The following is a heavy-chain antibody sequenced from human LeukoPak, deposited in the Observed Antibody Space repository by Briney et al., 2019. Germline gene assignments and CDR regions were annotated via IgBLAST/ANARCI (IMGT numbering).Heavy chain of an antibody. J-gene: IGHJ2*01. CDR3: AKDPAMTVAFGNWYFDL. D-gene: IGHD3-22*01. V-gene: IGHV3-23*01. Sequence: GGSLRLSCAASGFTFSSYAMSWVRQAPGKGLEWVSTISGSGDSTYYADSVKGRFTISRDNSKNTLHLQMNSLRAEDTAVYYCAKDPAMTVAFGNWYFDLWGRGTPVTVSS. CDR1: GFTFSSYA. CDR2: ISGSGDST.